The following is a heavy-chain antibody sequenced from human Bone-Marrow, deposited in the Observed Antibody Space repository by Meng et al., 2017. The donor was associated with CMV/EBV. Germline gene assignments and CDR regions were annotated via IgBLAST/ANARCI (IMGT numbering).Heavy chain of an antibody. CDR1: GGSFSGYY. D-gene: IGHD5-18*01. CDR2: VYYSGST. V-gene: IGHV4-59*01. J-gene: IGHJ6*02. CDR3: ACYRARPPGCSYVHPGGMDF. Sequence: SETLSLTCAVYGGSFSGYYWSWIRQPPGKGLEWIGYVYYSGSTNCNPSLKSRVTISVDTSKNQFSLKLSSVTGADTAVYYWACYRARPPGCSYVHPGGMDFWGQGTTVTVSS.